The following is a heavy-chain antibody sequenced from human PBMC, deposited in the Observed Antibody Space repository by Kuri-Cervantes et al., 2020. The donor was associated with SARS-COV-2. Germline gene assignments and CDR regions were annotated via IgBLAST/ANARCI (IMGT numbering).Heavy chain of an antibody. CDR2: IRYDGSNK. V-gene: IGHV3-30*02. J-gene: IGHJ3*02. Sequence: GESLKISCAASGFTFSSYGMHWVRQAPGKGLEWVAFIRYDGSNKYYADSVKGRFTISRDNSKNTLYLQMNSLRAEDTAVYYCARDGDCSSTSCPDAFDIWGQGTMVTVSS. D-gene: IGHD2-2*01. CDR3: ARDGDCSSTSCPDAFDI. CDR1: GFTFSSYG.